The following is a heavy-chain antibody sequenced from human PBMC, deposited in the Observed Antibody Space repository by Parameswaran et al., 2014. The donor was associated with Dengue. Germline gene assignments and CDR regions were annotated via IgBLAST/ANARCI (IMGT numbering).Heavy chain of an antibody. V-gene: IGHV3-48*03. J-gene: IGHJ4*02. CDR3: ARDSDILGFDY. Sequence: WIRQPPGKGLEWISYIGAGGSTIYYADSVKGRFTISRDNAKNSLSLQMNSLRAEDTAIYYCARDSDILGFDYWGQGTLVTVSS. CDR2: IGAGGSTI. D-gene: IGHD3-9*01.